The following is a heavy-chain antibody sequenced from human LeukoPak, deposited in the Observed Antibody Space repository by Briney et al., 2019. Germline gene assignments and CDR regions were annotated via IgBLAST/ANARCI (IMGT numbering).Heavy chain of an antibody. CDR2: INHSGST. J-gene: IGHJ4*02. V-gene: IGHV4-34*01. Sequence: TSETLSLTCAVYGGSFSGYYWSWIRQPPGKGLEWIGEINHSGSTNYNPSLKSRVTISVDTSKNQFSLKLSSVTAADTAVYYCAREGGYYIDYWGQGTLVTVSS. CDR3: AREGGYYIDY. CDR1: GGSFSGYY. D-gene: IGHD3-16*01.